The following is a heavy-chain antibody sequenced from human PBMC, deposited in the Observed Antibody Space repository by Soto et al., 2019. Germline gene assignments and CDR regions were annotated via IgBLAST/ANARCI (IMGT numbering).Heavy chain of an antibody. CDR3: ARSSGSSGFDY. D-gene: IGHD6-19*01. J-gene: IGHJ4*02. CDR1: GFTFSSYA. V-gene: IGHV3-23*01. CDR2: ISGSGGST. Sequence: VGSLRLSCAASGFTFSSYAMSWVRQAPGKGLEWVSAISGSGGSTYYADSVKGRFTISRDNSKNTLYLQMNSLRAEDTAVYYCARSSGSSGFDYWGQGTLVTVSS.